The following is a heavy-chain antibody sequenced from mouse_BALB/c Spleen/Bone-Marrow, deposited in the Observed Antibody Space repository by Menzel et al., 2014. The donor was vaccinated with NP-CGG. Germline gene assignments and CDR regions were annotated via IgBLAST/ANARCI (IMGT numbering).Heavy chain of an antibody. Sequence: EVKLVESGGGLVQPGGSLKLSCATSGFTFSDYYMYWVRQTPEKRLEWVAYISNGGGSTYYPDTVKGRFTISRDNAKNTLYLQVSRLKSEDTAMYYCARHNYDETWFAYWGQGTLVTVSA. J-gene: IGHJ3*01. CDR2: ISNGGGST. CDR1: GFTFSDYY. D-gene: IGHD2-4*01. CDR3: ARHNYDETWFAY. V-gene: IGHV5-12*02.